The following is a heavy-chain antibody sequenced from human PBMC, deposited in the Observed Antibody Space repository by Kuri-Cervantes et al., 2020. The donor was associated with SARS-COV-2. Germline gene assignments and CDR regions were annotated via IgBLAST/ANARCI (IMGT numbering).Heavy chain of an antibody. Sequence: GESLKISCVASGFTFSSYEMNWVRQAPGKGLEWVSWITTSGSAVYYADSVKGRFTISRDNAKNSLYLQMNSLRAGDTAVYYCARGVTYYDFWSGYWYGMDVWGQGTTVTVSS. CDR1: GFTFSSYE. V-gene: IGHV3-48*03. J-gene: IGHJ6*02. CDR2: ITTSGSAV. D-gene: IGHD3-3*01. CDR3: ARGVTYYDFWSGYWYGMDV.